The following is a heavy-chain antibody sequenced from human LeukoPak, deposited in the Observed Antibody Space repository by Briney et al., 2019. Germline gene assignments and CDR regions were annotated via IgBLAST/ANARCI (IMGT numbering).Heavy chain of an antibody. Sequence: GGSLRLSCAASGFTFSSYAMHWVRQAPGKGLEWVAVISYDGSNKYYADSVKGRFTISRDNSKNTLYLQMNSLRAEDTAVYYCAEHHSIAVAGHVQYYFDYWGQGTLVTVSS. CDR3: AEHHSIAVAGHVQYYFDY. D-gene: IGHD6-19*01. CDR2: ISYDGSNK. J-gene: IGHJ4*02. V-gene: IGHV3-30-3*01. CDR1: GFTFSSYA.